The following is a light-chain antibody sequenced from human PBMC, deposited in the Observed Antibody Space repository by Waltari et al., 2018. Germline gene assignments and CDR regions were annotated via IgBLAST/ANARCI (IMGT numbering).Light chain of an antibody. V-gene: IGKV4-1*01. CDR1: QDILYNSNNTNY. CDR3: QQYYKTPS. J-gene: IGKJ4*01. CDR2: WAS. Sequence: DIVMTQSPGSLVVSLGERATINCKSGQDILYNSNNTNYLAWYQHKPGQSPKLLFYWASTRASGVPDRFSGSGSGTDFTLTISRVQAEDVAIYYCQQYYKTPSFGGGTKVE.